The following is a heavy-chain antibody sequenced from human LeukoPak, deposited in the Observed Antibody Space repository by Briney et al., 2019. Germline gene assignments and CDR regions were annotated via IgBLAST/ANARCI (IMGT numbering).Heavy chain of an antibody. V-gene: IGHV4-39*02. Sequence: SETLSLTCTVSGGSISSSSYYWGWIRQPPGKGLEWIGSIYYSGSTYYNPSLKSRVTISVDTSKNQFSLKLSSVTAADTAVYHCARERRYYYDSSGYYWVFDYWGQGTLVTVSS. J-gene: IGHJ4*02. CDR2: IYYSGST. CDR3: ARERRYYYDSSGYYWVFDY. CDR1: GGSISSSSYY. D-gene: IGHD3-22*01.